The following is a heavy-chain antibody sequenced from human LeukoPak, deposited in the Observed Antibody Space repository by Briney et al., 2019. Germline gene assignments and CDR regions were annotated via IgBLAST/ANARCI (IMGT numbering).Heavy chain of an antibody. CDR1: GGSISRYY. CDR2: IYYCGST. J-gene: IGHJ3*02. D-gene: IGHD3-22*01. CDR3: ARDHKSDYYDSSGYYVYALDI. Sequence: SETLSLTCTVSGGSISRYYWSWIRQPPGKGLAGIGYIYYCGSTNYNPSLKSRVTISVATSKNQFSLKLSSVTAADTAVYYCARDHKSDYYDSSGYYVYALDIWGQGTMVTVSS. V-gene: IGHV4-59*01.